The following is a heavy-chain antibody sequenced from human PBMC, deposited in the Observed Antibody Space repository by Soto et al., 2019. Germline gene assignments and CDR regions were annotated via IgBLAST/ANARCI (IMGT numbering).Heavy chain of an antibody. J-gene: IGHJ4*02. CDR1: GFTFSSYW. V-gene: IGHV3-7*01. CDR3: VRALAAVASF. CDR2: MKQDGSEK. Sequence: GGSLRLSCAASGFTFSSYWMHWVRQAPGKGLEWVANMKQDGSEKYYVDSVKGRFTISRDNAKNSLYLQMNSLRVEDTAVYYCVRALAAVASFWGQGTLVTVSS. D-gene: IGHD6-13*01.